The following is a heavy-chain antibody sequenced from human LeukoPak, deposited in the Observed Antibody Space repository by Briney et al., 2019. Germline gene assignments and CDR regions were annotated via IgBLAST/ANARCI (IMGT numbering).Heavy chain of an antibody. D-gene: IGHD1-26*01. CDR1: GGSFSGYY. Sequence: SETLSLTCTVFGGSFSGYYWSWIRQPPGKGLEWSGEINHSGSTNYNPCLKSGVTISLDTSQKQFSLKLSSVTAGDTVVYYCARRRSRDAFDIWGEGTMVTVSS. CDR2: INHSGST. CDR3: ARRRSRDAFDI. J-gene: IGHJ3*02. V-gene: IGHV4-34*01.